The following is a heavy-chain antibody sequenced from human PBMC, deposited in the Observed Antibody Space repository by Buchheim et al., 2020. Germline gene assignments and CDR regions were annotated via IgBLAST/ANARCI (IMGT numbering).Heavy chain of an antibody. Sequence: QVQLQESGPGLVKPSETLSLTCTVSGGSISSYYWSWIRQPPGKGLEWIGYIYYSGSTNYHPSLKSRVTISVDTSKHQFSLKLSSVTAADTAVYYCARDYYGDYEFPRNYYYYGMDVWGQGTT. J-gene: IGHJ6*02. V-gene: IGHV4-59*01. CDR3: ARDYYGDYEFPRNYYYYGMDV. D-gene: IGHD4-17*01. CDR1: GGSISSYY. CDR2: IYYSGST.